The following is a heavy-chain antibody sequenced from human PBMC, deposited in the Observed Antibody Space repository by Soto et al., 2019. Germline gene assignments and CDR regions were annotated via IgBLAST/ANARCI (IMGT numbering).Heavy chain of an antibody. V-gene: IGHV1-46*03. Sequence: QVQLVQSGAEVKKPGASVKVSCKASGYTFINYYIHWVRQAPGQGLEWMGVINPNGGSTVYAQKFQCRVTLTGGTSTSTVYVELSSLRSDDTAVYFCVRATAARQRDYSYHYYLHIWGKGTTVTVSS. CDR1: GYTFINYY. CDR2: INPNGGST. D-gene: IGHD6-6*01. CDR3: VRATAARQRDYSYHYYLHI. J-gene: IGHJ6*03.